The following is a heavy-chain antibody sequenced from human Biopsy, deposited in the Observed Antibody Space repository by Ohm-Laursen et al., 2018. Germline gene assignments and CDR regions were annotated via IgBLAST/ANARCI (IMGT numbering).Heavy chain of an antibody. J-gene: IGHJ3*01. CDR3: ARRLPLRGFAFDV. CDR1: GDSITSYF. CDR2: IYYRGNT. V-gene: IGHV4-59*08. D-gene: IGHD3-10*01. Sequence: SQTLSLTCTVSGDSITSYFWNWIRQAPGKGLEWIGNIYYRGNTNYTPSLKSRATISLDSSKNQFSLSLNSVTATDTAVYYCARRLPLRGFAFDVWGQGTGVTVS.